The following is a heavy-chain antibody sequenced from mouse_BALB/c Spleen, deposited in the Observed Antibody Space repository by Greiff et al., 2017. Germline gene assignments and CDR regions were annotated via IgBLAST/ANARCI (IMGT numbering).Heavy chain of an antibody. CDR2: IDPANGNT. V-gene: IGHV14-3*02. CDR1: GFTFKDSY. J-gene: IGHJ2*01. Sequence: VQLKQSGAELVKPGASVKFSCTASGFTFKDSYMHWVKQRPEQGLEWIGRIDPANGNTKYDPKFQGKATITADTSSNTAYLQLSSLTAEDTAVYYWARSYFDYWGQGTTLTVSS. CDR3: ARSYFDY.